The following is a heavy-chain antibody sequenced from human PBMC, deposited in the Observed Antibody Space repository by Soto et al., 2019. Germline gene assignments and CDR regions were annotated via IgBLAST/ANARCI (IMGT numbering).Heavy chain of an antibody. D-gene: IGHD6-13*01. Sequence: PSETLSLTCTVSGGSISSGDYYWSWIRQPPGKGLEWIGYIYYSGSTYYNPSLKSRVTISVDPSKNQFSLKLSSVTAADTAVYYCARERPDGSRLDPWGQGTLVTVSS. CDR2: IYYSGST. CDR3: ARERPDGSRLDP. CDR1: GGSISSGDYY. V-gene: IGHV4-30-4*01. J-gene: IGHJ5*02.